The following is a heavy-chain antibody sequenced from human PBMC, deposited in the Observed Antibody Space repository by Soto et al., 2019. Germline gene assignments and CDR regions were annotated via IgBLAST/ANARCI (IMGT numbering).Heavy chain of an antibody. D-gene: IGHD3-10*01. Sequence: EVQLLESGGGLVQPGGSLRLSCGVSGFTFNDFEMNWVRQAPGKGLEWLAYIDGSGTTKKYADSVRGRFTISRDNPNNSPFLPVSRPSAADTAIYYCASGFGEFMYWGQGTLVSVSS. V-gene: IGHV3-48*03. CDR2: IDGSGTTK. CDR3: ASGFGEFMY. CDR1: GFTFNDFE. J-gene: IGHJ4*02.